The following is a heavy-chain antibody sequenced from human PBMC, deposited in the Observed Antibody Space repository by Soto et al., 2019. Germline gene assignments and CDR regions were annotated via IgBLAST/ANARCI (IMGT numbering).Heavy chain of an antibody. V-gene: IGHV3-64D*08. CDR1: GFIFSTYA. CDR3: VKDLSLDIYNYDSSGYLDY. Sequence: GGSLRLSCSASGFIFSTYAMHWVRQTPGKGLEYVSGIRSNGGSTYYADSVKGRFTISRDNSKNTLYLQMSSLTSEDTAVYYCVKDLSLDIYNYDSSGYLDYWGQGTLVTVSS. CDR2: IRSNGGST. J-gene: IGHJ4*02. D-gene: IGHD3-22*01.